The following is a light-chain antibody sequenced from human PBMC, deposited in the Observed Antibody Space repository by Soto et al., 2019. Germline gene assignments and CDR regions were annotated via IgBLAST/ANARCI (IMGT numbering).Light chain of an antibody. CDR1: QSVSSSY. CDR2: GAS. CDR3: QQYGSSPVT. V-gene: IGKV3-20*01. Sequence: DIVLTQRPVTLSLSPGERATLSCRASQSVSSSYLAWYQQKPGQAPRLLIYGASSRATGIPDRFSGSGSGTDFTLTISRLEPEDFTVYYCQQYGSSPVTFGQGTRLEIK. J-gene: IGKJ5*01.